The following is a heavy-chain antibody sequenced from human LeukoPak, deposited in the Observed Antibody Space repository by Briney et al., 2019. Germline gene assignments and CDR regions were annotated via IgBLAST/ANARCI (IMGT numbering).Heavy chain of an antibody. D-gene: IGHD3-16*01. J-gene: IGHJ3*01. V-gene: IGHV3-30-3*01. CDR3: VRDDGDDYLWGSHGAFDF. CDR2: ISYDGANT. CDR1: GFTFNSYA. Sequence: PGGSLRLSCTASGFTFNSYALHWVRQAPGKGLEWVALISYDGANTYYADSMKGRFTISRDNSKNTLYLQMSSLRAEDTVVYYCVRDDGDDYLWGSHGAFDFWGQGTVVTVSS.